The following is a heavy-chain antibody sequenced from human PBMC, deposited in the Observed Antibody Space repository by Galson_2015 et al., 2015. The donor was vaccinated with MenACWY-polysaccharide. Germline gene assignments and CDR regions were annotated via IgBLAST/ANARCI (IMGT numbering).Heavy chain of an antibody. Sequence: PALVKPTQTLTLTCTFSGFSLSTSGMCVSWIRQPPGKALEWLALIDWDDDKYYSTSLKTRLTISKDTSKNQVVLTMTNMDPVDTATYYCARSYPGNGWYYGMGVWGQGTTVTVSS. D-gene: IGHD2-8*01. CDR1: GFSLSTSGMC. V-gene: IGHV2-70*01. CDR3: ARSYPGNGWYYGMGV. J-gene: IGHJ6*02. CDR2: IDWDDDK.